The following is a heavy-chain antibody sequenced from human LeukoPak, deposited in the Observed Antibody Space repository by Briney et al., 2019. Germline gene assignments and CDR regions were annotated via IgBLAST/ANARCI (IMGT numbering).Heavy chain of an antibody. CDR2: ITSSGGST. CDR1: GFTFSSYA. CDR3: TGFAARGDAFDI. V-gene: IGHV3-64D*06. D-gene: IGHD6-6*01. Sequence: GGSLRLSCAASGFTFSSYAMSWVRQAPGKGLEYVSAITSSGGSTYYADSVKGRFTISRDNSKNTLYLQMSSLRVDDTAVYYCTGFAARGDAFDIWGQGTMVSVSS. J-gene: IGHJ3*02.